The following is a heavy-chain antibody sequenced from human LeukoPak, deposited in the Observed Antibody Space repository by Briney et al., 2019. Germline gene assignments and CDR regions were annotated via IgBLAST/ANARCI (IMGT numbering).Heavy chain of an antibody. CDR2: VYNIGTT. J-gene: IGHJ1*01. CDR1: GGSISNYY. CDR3: ARNPHNDSAEYFHY. Sequence: SETLSLTCTVSGGSISNYYWSWIRQPPGKGLEWIGYVYNIGTTKYNPSLRSRVAISVDTSKSQVSLKMKSVTAADTAVYYCARNPHNDSAEYFHYWGQGTLVTVSS. D-gene: IGHD2-15*01. V-gene: IGHV4-59*08.